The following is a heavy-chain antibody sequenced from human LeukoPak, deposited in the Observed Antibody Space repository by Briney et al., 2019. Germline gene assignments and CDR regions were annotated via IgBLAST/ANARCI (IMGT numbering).Heavy chain of an antibody. V-gene: IGHV4-61*02. D-gene: IGHD2-21*02. CDR1: GGSISSGSYY. J-gene: IGHJ3*02. CDR3: ARDWGDHDDAFDI. Sequence: SETLSLTCTVSGGSISSGSYYWSWIRQPAGKGLEWIGRIYTSGSTNYNPSLKSRVTISVDTSKNQFSLKLSSVTAADTAVYYCARDWGDHDDAFDIWGQGTMVTVSS. CDR2: IYTSGST.